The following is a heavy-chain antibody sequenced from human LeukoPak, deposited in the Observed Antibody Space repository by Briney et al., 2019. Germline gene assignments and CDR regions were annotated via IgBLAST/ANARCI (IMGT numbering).Heavy chain of an antibody. Sequence: GGSLRLSCAASGFTFSDYYMSWIRQAPGKGLEWVSGISGSGGSTYYADSVKGRFTISRDNSKNTLYLQMNSLRAEDTAVYYCANSYSSGWYDWFDPWGQGTLVTVSS. J-gene: IGHJ5*02. CDR2: ISGSGGST. D-gene: IGHD6-19*01. V-gene: IGHV3-23*01. CDR3: ANSYSSGWYDWFDP. CDR1: GFTFSDYY.